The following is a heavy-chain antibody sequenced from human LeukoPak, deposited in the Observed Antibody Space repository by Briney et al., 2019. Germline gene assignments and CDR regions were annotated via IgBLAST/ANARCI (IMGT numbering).Heavy chain of an antibody. Sequence: SETLSLTCXXSGGSISGYYWSWIRQPPGKGLEWIGYIYYSGSTKYNPSLKSRVTMSVDTSRNQFSLKLSSVTAADTAVYYCARGGLENGYHSNDGFDIWGQGTMVTVSS. CDR1: GGSISGYY. V-gene: IGHV4-59*01. D-gene: IGHD3-22*01. CDR3: ARGGLENGYHSNDGFDI. J-gene: IGHJ3*02. CDR2: IYYSGST.